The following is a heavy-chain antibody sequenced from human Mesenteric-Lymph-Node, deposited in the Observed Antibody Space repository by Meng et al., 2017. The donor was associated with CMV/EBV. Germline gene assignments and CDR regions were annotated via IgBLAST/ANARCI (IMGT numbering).Heavy chain of an antibody. V-gene: IGHV3-21*04. D-gene: IGHD3-9*01. Sequence: GGSLRLSCAASGFTFSSYSMNWVRQAPGKGLEWVSSISSSSSYIYYADSVKGRFTISRDNSNNTLYLQMNSLRAEDTALYYCAKPIRGGAILADYGFDVWGPGATVTVSS. CDR1: GFTFSSYS. CDR2: ISSSSSYI. CDR3: AKPIRGGAILADYGFDV. J-gene: IGHJ6*02.